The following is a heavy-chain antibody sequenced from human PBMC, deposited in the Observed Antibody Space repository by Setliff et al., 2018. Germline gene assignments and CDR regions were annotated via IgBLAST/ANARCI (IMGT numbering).Heavy chain of an antibody. J-gene: IGHJ4*02. CDR3: ARDQFSSGWYGAPESYFDR. Sequence: SETLSLTCTVSGDSISSYYWSWIRQAPGKGLEWIGYIQKSGTTKYNPSFGSRLSMSVDTSKNQFSLKLTYVTAADTAVYYCARDQFSSGWYGAPESYFDRWVQGILVTVSS. D-gene: IGHD6-19*01. CDR1: GDSISSYY. V-gene: IGHV4-59*01. CDR2: IQKSGTT.